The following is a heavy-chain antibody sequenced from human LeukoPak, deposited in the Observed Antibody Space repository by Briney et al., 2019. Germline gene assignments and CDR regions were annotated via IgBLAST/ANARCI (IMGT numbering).Heavy chain of an antibody. D-gene: IGHD5-12*01. V-gene: IGHV4-34*01. J-gene: IGHJ6*03. CDR3: ARVATIGGNYYYYYYYMDD. CDR2: INHSGST. CDR1: GGSFSGYY. Sequence: SETLSLTCAVYGGSFSGYYWSWIRQPPGKGLEWIGEINHSGSTNYNPSLKSRVTISVDTSKNQFSLKLSSVTAADTAVYYCARVATIGGNYYYYYYYMDDWGKGTTVTVSS.